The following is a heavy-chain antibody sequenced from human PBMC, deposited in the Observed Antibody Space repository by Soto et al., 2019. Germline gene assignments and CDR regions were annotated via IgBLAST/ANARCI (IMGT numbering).Heavy chain of an antibody. CDR1: SDSMNSGGYY. V-gene: IGHV4-31*03. Sequence: QVQLQESGPGLVKPSQTLSLTCSVSSDSMNSGGYYWSWIRQHPGKGLEWIGYSYSNGDTYYNPSLNSRVTISVDTSKNQFSLNLTSVTAADTAVYYCARRGGSSSGYYYYAMDVWGQGTTVTVSS. D-gene: IGHD6-6*01. CDR2: SYSNGDT. J-gene: IGHJ6*02. CDR3: ARRGGSSSGYYYYAMDV.